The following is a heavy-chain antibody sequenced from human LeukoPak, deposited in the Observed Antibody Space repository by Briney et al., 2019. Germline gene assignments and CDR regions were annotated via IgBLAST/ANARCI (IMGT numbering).Heavy chain of an antibody. CDR3: ARVFYGDSPN. CDR2: ISGSGGTT. Sequence: GGSLRLSCAASGFTFTSYGMNWVRQAPGKGLEWVSAISGSGGTTYYADSLKGRFTISRDNSKNTLYLQMNSLRAEDTAVYYCARVFYGDSPNWGQGTLVTVSP. D-gene: IGHD4-17*01. CDR1: GFTFTSYG. J-gene: IGHJ4*02. V-gene: IGHV3-23*01.